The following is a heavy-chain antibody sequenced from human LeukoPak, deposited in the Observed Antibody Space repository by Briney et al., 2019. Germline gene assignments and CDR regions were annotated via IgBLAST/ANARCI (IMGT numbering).Heavy chain of an antibody. D-gene: IGHD4-23*01. J-gene: IGHJ4*02. CDR3: TRDLMDYDYGDKGGNY. Sequence: GGSLTLSCAASGFHLSSHRMQWVRQAPRKGLVWVSRIISDGSNTLYAHFVEGPFPISRDNAKNTLYLLMNSLRGEDTAVYSCTRDLMDYDYGDKGGNYWGEGALGTVSS. V-gene: IGHV3-74*01. CDR2: IISDGSNT. CDR1: GFHLSSHR.